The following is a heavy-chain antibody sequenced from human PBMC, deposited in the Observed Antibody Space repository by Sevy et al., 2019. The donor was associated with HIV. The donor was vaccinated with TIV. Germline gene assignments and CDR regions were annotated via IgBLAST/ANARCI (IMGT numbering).Heavy chain of an antibody. CDR2: ISRTSTTT. Sequence: GGSLRLSCKASGFTFSTYSMHWVRQAPGKGLEWVSSISRTSTTTYYADSAKGRFTISRDNAKNSLYLQMNSLRDEDTAVYYCAREAYCYDSREENWFDPWGQGTLVTDSS. CDR3: AREAYCYDSREENWFDP. CDR1: GFTFSTYS. J-gene: IGHJ5*02. D-gene: IGHD3-22*01. V-gene: IGHV3-48*02.